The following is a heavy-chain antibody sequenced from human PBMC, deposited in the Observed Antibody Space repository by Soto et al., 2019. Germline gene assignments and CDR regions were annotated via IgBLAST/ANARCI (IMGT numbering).Heavy chain of an antibody. CDR3: VRGNAPGTYLVDY. CDR2: LSHNGNNE. J-gene: IGHJ4*02. CDR1: GFTLSDYA. V-gene: IGHV3-30*03. Sequence: GGSLRLSCAVSGFTLSDYAIHWVRQAPGKGLEWLGILSHNGNNEKYGSSVRGRFTISRDNPKNTVYLQMHSLRVEDTAVYHYVRGNAPGTYLVDYWGLGTLVTLSS. D-gene: IGHD3-10*01.